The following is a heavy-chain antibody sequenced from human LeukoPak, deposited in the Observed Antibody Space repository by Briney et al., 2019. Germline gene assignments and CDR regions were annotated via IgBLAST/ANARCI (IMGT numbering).Heavy chain of an antibody. Sequence: GGSLRLSCAASGFTFNYAWMSWVRQAPGKGLEWVSVIYSGGDTYYADSVKGRFSISRDNSENTLFLQMNSLRAEDTAVYYCARFTAGWFDPWGQGTLVTVSS. D-gene: IGHD3-10*01. CDR3: ARFTAGWFDP. J-gene: IGHJ5*02. CDR1: GFTFNYAW. V-gene: IGHV3-53*01. CDR2: IYSGGDT.